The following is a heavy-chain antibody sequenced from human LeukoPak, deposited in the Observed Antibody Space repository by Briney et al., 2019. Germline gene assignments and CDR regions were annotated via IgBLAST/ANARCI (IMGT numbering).Heavy chain of an antibody. Sequence: ASVKVSCKASGYTFTGYYMHWVRQAPGQGLEWMGWINPNSGGTNSAQKFQGRVTMTRDTSISTAYMELSRLRSDDTAVYYCARDHCSDNDCYEHSYYGMDVWGQGTTVTVSS. V-gene: IGHV1-2*02. CDR2: INPNSGGT. CDR3: ARDHCSDNDCYEHSYYGMDV. J-gene: IGHJ6*02. D-gene: IGHD2-21*02. CDR1: GYTFTGYY.